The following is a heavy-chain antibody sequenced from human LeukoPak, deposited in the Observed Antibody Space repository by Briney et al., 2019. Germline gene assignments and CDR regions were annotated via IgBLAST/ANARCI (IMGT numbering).Heavy chain of an antibody. CDR1: GFTFTDHP. Sequence: GGSLRLSCVASGFTFTDHPMNWVRQAPGKGLEWISYIGGDGIAFYADSVKGRFTASKDDARKSMYLQMNSLRVEDTAVYYCAKDRANWAIDDWGQGAQVTVSS. CDR2: IGGDGIA. CDR3: AKDRANWAIDD. J-gene: IGHJ4*02. D-gene: IGHD3-16*01. V-gene: IGHV3-69-1*01.